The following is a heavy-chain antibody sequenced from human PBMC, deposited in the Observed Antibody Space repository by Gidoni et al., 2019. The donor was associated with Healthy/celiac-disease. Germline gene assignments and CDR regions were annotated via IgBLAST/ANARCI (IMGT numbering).Heavy chain of an antibody. Sequence: QVQLQESGPGLVKPSQTLSLTCTVSGGSISSGDYYWSWIRQPPGKGLEWIGYIYYSGSTYYNPSLKSRVTISVDTSKNQFSLKLSSVTAADTAVYYCARDVDIVANNGDTASWFDPWGQGTLVTVSS. CDR3: ARDVDIVANNGDTASWFDP. J-gene: IGHJ5*02. V-gene: IGHV4-30-4*01. CDR1: GGSISSGDYY. D-gene: IGHD5-12*01. CDR2: IYYSGST.